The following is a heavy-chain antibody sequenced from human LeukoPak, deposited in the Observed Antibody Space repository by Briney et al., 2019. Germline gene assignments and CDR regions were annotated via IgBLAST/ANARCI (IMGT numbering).Heavy chain of an antibody. Sequence: GGSLRFSYAAAGFTFSSYAMSWVRQAPGKGLEWVSDISGSGGSTYYADSVKGRFTISRDNSKNTLYLQMNSLRAEDTAVYYCAKGVRFLEWFFDYWGQGTLVTVSS. V-gene: IGHV3-23*01. CDR1: GFTFSSYA. CDR2: ISGSGGST. D-gene: IGHD3-3*01. J-gene: IGHJ4*02. CDR3: AKGVRFLEWFFDY.